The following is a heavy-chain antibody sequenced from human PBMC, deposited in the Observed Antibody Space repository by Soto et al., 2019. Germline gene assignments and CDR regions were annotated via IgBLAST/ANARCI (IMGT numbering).Heavy chain of an antibody. CDR1: GFTFSSYA. CDR3: AKGHDFWSGYCYFDY. CDR2: ISGSGGST. J-gene: IGHJ4*02. D-gene: IGHD3-3*01. V-gene: IGHV3-23*01. Sequence: PGGSLRLSCAASGFTFSSYAMSWVRQAPGKGLEWVSAISGSGGSTYYADSVKGRFTISRDNSKNTLYLQMNSLRAEDTAVYYCAKGHDFWSGYCYFDYWGQGTLVTVSS.